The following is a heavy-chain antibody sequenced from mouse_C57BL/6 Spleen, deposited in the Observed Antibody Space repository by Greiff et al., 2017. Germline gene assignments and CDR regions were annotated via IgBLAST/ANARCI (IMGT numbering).Heavy chain of an antibody. CDR1: GYTFTDYE. J-gene: IGHJ2*01. Sequence: QVQLKQSGAELVRPGASVTLSCKASGYTFTDYEMHWVKQTPVHGLEWIGAIDPETGGTAYNQKFKGKAILTADKSSSTAYMELRSLTSEDSAVYYCTRLHYYGSRNFDYWGQGTTLTVSS. CDR2: IDPETGGT. CDR3: TRLHYYGSRNFDY. D-gene: IGHD1-1*01. V-gene: IGHV1-15*01.